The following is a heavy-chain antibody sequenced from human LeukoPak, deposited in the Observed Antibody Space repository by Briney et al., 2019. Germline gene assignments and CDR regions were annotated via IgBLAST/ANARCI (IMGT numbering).Heavy chain of an antibody. CDR3: ARDLDNGAAFDY. Sequence: GGSLRLSCAASGFTFSSYEMNWVRQAPGKGLEWVSYISSSGSTIYYADSVKGRFTISRDNAKNSLCLQMNSLRAEDTALYYCARDLDNGAAFDYWGQGTLVTVSS. CDR1: GFTFSSYE. CDR2: ISSSGSTI. V-gene: IGHV3-48*03. J-gene: IGHJ4*02. D-gene: IGHD6-25*01.